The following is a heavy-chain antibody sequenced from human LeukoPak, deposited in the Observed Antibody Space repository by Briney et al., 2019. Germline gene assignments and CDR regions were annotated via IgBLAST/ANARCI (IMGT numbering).Heavy chain of an antibody. D-gene: IGHD4-23*01. Sequence: GGSLRLSCVASGFTFSTYWMSWVRQAPGKGLEWVSAINGGNDATNYANSVKGRFTISRDNSKNTLYLQMNNLRAEDTAVYYCAKDILRWSFDYWGQGSLVTVAS. J-gene: IGHJ4*02. CDR3: AKDILRWSFDY. CDR2: INGGNDAT. V-gene: IGHV3-23*01. CDR1: GFTFSTYW.